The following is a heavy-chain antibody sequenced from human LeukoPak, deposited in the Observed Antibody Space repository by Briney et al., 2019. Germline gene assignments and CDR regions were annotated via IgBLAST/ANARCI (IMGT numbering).Heavy chain of an antibody. V-gene: IGHV4-34*01. CDR3: ARGIAVAIDAFDI. CDR2: INHSGST. J-gene: IGHJ3*02. Sequence: SETLSLTCTVSGGSISGYYWSWIRQPPGKGLEWIGEINHSGSTNYNPSLKSRVTISVDTSKNQFSLKLSSVTAADTAVYYCARGIAVAIDAFDIWGQGTMVTVSS. D-gene: IGHD6-19*01. CDR1: GGSISGYY.